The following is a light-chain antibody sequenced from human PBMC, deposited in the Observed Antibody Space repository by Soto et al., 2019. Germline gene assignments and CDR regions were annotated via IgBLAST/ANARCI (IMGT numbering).Light chain of an antibody. Sequence: QSALTQPASVSGSPGQSITISCTGTSSDVGGYNYVSSYQQHPGKAPKLMIYDVTNRPSGVSNRFSGSKSGNTASLTIFGLQPEDEADYYCSSYTSRSTHVFGTGTKLTVL. CDR3: SSYTSRSTHV. CDR2: DVT. J-gene: IGLJ1*01. V-gene: IGLV2-14*01. CDR1: SSDVGGYNY.